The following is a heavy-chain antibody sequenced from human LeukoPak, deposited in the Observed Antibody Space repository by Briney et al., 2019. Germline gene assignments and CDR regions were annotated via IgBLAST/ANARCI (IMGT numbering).Heavy chain of an antibody. Sequence: GRSLRLSCAASGFTFSSYDIHWVRQAPGKGLDWVTVISYDGSNKYYVDSVKGRFTISRDDSKNTLYLQMNSLRDEDTAVYYCAKDRGEQWLVTSFDYWGQGTLVTVSS. CDR1: GFTFSSYD. CDR2: ISYDGSNK. CDR3: AKDRGEQWLVTSFDY. D-gene: IGHD6-19*01. J-gene: IGHJ4*02. V-gene: IGHV3-30*18.